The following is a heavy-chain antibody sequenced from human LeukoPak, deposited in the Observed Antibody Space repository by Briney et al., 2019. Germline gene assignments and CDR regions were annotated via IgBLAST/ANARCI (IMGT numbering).Heavy chain of an antibody. J-gene: IGHJ1*01. D-gene: IGHD2-2*01. CDR2: ISAYNGNT. CDR3: ARVYCSSTSCYPEYFQH. Sequence: GASVKVSCKASGYTFTSYGISWVRQAPGQGLEWMGWISAYNGNTNYAQKLQGRVTMTTDTSTSTAYMELRSLRSDDTAVYYCARVYCSSTSCYPEYFQHWGQGTLVTVSS. CDR1: GYTFTSYG. V-gene: IGHV1-18*01.